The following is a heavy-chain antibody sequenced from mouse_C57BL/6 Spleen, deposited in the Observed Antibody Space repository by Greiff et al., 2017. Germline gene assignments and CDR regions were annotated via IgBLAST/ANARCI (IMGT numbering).Heavy chain of an antibody. CDR2: ISSVSSTI. Sequence: VQLKQSGGGLVKPGGSLKLSCAASGFTFSDYGMHWVRQAPEKGLEWVAYISSVSSTIYYADIVKGRFTISRDNAKNTLFLQMTSLRSEDTAMYYCARDDGYYEGFAYWGQGTLVTVSA. D-gene: IGHD2-3*01. CDR1: GFTFSDYG. V-gene: IGHV5-17*01. CDR3: ARDDGYYEGFAY. J-gene: IGHJ3*01.